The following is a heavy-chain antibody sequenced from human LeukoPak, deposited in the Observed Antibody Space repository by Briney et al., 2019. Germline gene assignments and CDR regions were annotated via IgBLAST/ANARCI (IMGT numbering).Heavy chain of an antibody. D-gene: IGHD6-6*01. V-gene: IGHV4-61*02. CDR3: ARALFEYSSSFGL. CDR2: IYTSGST. Sequence: PSETLSLTCTVSGGSISSGSYYWSWIRQPAGKGLEWIGRIYTSGSTNYNPSLKSRVTISVDTSKNQFSLKLSSVTAADTAVYYCARALFEYSSSFGLWGQGTLVTVSS. CDR1: GGSISSGSYY. J-gene: IGHJ4*02.